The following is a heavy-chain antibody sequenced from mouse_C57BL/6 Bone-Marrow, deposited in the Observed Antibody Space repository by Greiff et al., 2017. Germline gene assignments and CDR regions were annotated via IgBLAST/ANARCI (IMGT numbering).Heavy chain of an antibody. J-gene: IGHJ3*01. CDR1: GFSLTSYG. CDR2: ICGVGST. CDR3: ATIQRKFAY. Sequence: VKVVESGPGLVAPSQSLSITCTVSGFSLTSYGVDWVRQSPGKGLEWLGVICGVGSTNYNSALKSRLSISKDNSKSQVFLKMNSLQTDDTAMYYCATIQRKFAYWGQGTLVTVSA. V-gene: IGHV2-6*01.